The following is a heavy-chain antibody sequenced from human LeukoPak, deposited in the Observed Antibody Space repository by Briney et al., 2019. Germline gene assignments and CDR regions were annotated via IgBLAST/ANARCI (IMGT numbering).Heavy chain of an antibody. Sequence: AETLSLTCAVNGGAFSGYYWSWIRQPPGKGLEWIGEINHSGSTNYNPSLKSRVTISVDTSKNQFSLKLSSVTAADTAVYYCARRRIAVAGTVDYWGQGTLVTVSS. CDR1: GGAFSGYY. CDR3: ARRRIAVAGTVDY. D-gene: IGHD6-19*01. CDR2: INHSGST. V-gene: IGHV4-34*01. J-gene: IGHJ4*02.